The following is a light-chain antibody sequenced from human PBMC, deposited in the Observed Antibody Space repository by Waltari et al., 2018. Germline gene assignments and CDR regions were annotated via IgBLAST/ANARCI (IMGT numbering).Light chain of an antibody. V-gene: IGLV2-14*01. J-gene: IGLJ3*02. Sequence: QSALTQPASVSGSPGQSITISCTGTSMDVGVSNYVSWFQPHPDKPPILLIFVFTYRPSVVSNRFSASKSGNTASLTISGLQAEDETDYYCSSYTSRATWVFGGGTRLAVL. CDR2: VFT. CDR1: SMDVGVSNY. CDR3: SSYTSRATWV.